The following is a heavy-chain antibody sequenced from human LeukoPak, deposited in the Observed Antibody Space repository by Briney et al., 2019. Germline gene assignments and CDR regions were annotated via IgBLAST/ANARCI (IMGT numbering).Heavy chain of an antibody. Sequence: ASVKVACKASGYTFTGYHIHWVRQAPGQGLEWMGRINPYSGDTNFAQKFQGRVTMTRDTSITTAYMDLSSLTPDDTADYFCARDQGSLTRSWYTGYWGQGTQVTVSS. CDR3: ARDQGSLTRSWYTGY. D-gene: IGHD6-13*01. V-gene: IGHV1-2*06. CDR1: GYTFTGYH. CDR2: INPYSGDT. J-gene: IGHJ4*01.